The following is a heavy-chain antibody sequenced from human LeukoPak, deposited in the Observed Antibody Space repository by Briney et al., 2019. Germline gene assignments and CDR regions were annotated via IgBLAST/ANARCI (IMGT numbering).Heavy chain of an antibody. J-gene: IGHJ3*02. CDR3: VRADYNGGNPGSFDI. Sequence: PSATLSLTCTVSGASITIGAESYHWGWIRQPPGKGLEWIGTIYYTGISYYNPSLESRVTSSLDTSKNQFSLTLNSLTAADTAVYYCVRADYNGGNPGSFDIWGRGTMVTVSS. CDR2: IYYTGIS. D-gene: IGHD2-8*01. CDR1: GASITIGAESYH. V-gene: IGHV4-39*07.